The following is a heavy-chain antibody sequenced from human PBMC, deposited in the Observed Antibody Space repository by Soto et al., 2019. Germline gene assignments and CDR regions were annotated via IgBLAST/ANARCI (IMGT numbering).Heavy chain of an antibody. Sequence: EVQLVESGGGLIQPGGSLRLSCAVSGFTVSSNYMSWARQAPGKGLEWVSVIYSGGSTYYADSVKGRFTISRDNSKSTLYLQMNSPRAEDTAVYYCARHITMDPLLVYWGQGTLVTVSS. D-gene: IGHD3-10*01. V-gene: IGHV3-53*01. J-gene: IGHJ4*02. CDR1: GFTVSSNY. CDR3: ARHITMDPLLVY. CDR2: IYSGGST.